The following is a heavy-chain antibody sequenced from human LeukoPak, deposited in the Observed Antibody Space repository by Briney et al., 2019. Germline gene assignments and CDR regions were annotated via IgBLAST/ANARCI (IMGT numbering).Heavy chain of an antibody. CDR2: INTNTGNP. CDR1: GYTFTSYA. J-gene: IGHJ3*02. Sequence: GASVKVSCKASGYTFTSYAMNWVRQAPGQGLEWMGWINTNTGNPTYAQGFTGRFVFSLDTSVSTAYLQISSLKAEDTAVYYCASPLYDSSGYRIDAFDIWGQGTMVTVSS. CDR3: ASPLYDSSGYRIDAFDI. V-gene: IGHV7-4-1*02. D-gene: IGHD3-22*01.